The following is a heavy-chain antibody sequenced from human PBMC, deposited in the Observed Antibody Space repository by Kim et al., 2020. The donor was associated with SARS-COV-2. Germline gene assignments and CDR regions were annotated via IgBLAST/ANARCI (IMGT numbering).Heavy chain of an antibody. CDR2: INAGNGNT. V-gene: IGHV1-3*01. CDR3: ASPIRDLVYAPTGAFDI. D-gene: IGHD2-8*01. J-gene: IGHJ3*02. Sequence: ASVKVSCKASGYTFTSYAMHWVRQAPGQRLEWMGWINAGNGNTKYSQKFQGRVTITRDTSASTAYMELSSLRSEDTAVYYCASPIRDLVYAPTGAFDIWGQGTMVTVSS. CDR1: GYTFTSYA.